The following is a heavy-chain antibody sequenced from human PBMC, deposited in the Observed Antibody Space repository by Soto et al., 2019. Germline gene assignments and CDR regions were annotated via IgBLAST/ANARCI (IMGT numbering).Heavy chain of an antibody. Sequence: QVQLQESGPGLVKPSGTLSLTCAVSGGSISSSNWWSWVRQPPGKGLEWIGEIYHSGSTNYNPSLKSRVTISVDKSKSLFSLKLGSVTAAATAVYYCARLPFLYSSGWEFDYWGHGTLGTVSA. CDR2: IYHSGST. J-gene: IGHJ4*01. V-gene: IGHV4-4*02. CDR3: ARLPFLYSSGWEFDY. CDR1: GGSISSSNW. D-gene: IGHD6-19*01.